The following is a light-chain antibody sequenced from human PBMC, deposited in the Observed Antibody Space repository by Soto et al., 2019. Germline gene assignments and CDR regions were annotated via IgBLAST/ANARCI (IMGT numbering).Light chain of an antibody. J-gene: IGLJ1*01. Sequence: SALAQPASGSGSPGQSITISCTGTSSDVGSYNLVSWYQQHPGKAPKLMIYEVSKRPSGVSNRFSGSKSGNTASLTISGLQAEDEADYYCCSYAGSSTFVVFGTGTKVTVL. CDR2: EVS. V-gene: IGLV2-23*02. CDR3: CSYAGSSTFVV. CDR1: SSDVGSYNL.